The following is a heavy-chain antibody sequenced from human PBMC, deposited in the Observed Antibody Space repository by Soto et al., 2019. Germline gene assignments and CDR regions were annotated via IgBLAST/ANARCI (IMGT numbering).Heavy chain of an antibody. D-gene: IGHD5-18*01. CDR3: AKGSTAMTYFDY. V-gene: IGHV3-30*18. Sequence: QVQLVESGGGVVQPGRSLRLSCAASGFTFSSYGMHWVRQAPGKGLEWVAVISYDGSNKYYADSVKGRFTISRDNSKNTLYLHMNSLRAEDTAVYYCAKGSTAMTYFDYWGQGILVTVSS. J-gene: IGHJ4*02. CDR1: GFTFSSYG. CDR2: ISYDGSNK.